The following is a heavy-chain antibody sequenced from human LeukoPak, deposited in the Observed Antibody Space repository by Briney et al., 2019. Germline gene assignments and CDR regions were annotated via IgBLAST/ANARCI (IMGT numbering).Heavy chain of an antibody. Sequence: PGGSLRLSCVTSGFTFSSYWVTWVRQAPGKGLEWVANINQDGHEKNYVDSVKGRFTMSRDNPKNSVYLQMNSLRAEDTAVYFCVRDMDVWAQGTTVTVSS. V-gene: IGHV3-7*05. CDR2: INQDGHEK. CDR3: VRDMDV. J-gene: IGHJ6*02. CDR1: GFTFSSYW.